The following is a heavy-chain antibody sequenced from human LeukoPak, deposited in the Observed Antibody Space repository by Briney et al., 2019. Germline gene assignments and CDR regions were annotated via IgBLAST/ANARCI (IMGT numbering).Heavy chain of an antibody. J-gene: IGHJ4*02. CDR1: GFTFSTYW. V-gene: IGHV3-7*01. Sequence: GGSLRLSCAASGFTFSTYWMGWVRQAPGMGLEWVATIKQDGSVKHYVDSVKGRLTISRDNAKNSLYLQMNSLRAEDTAVYYCARSFLSIAAAATDYWGQGTLVTVSS. CDR2: IKQDGSVK. CDR3: ARSFLSIAAAATDY. D-gene: IGHD6-13*01.